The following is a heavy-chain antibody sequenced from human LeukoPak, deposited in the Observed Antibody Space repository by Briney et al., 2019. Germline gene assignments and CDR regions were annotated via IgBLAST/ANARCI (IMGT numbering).Heavy chain of an antibody. CDR3: AHRGSSISLR. CDR1: GFTFSSFG. D-gene: IGHD6-6*01. Sequence: PGVSLRLSCAASGFTFSSFGMHWVRQAPGKGLEWVAVISYDGSNKYYADSVKGRFTISRDNSKNTLYLQMNSLRAEDTAVYYCAHRGSSISLRWGQGTLVTVSS. J-gene: IGHJ4*02. CDR2: ISYDGSNK. V-gene: IGHV3-33*05.